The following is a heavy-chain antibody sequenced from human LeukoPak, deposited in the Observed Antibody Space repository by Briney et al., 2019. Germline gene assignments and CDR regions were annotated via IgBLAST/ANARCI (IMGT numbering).Heavy chain of an antibody. CDR2: ISSDGNRK. Sequence: GGSLRLSCAASGFTFNTYTLHWVRQAPGKGLEWVAVISSDGNRKHYADSVKGRFTISRDNSKISLYLQMNSLRDEDTAVYYCVRGALTWFGELFGYWGQGILVTVSS. J-gene: IGHJ4*02. V-gene: IGHV3-30-3*01. CDR1: GFTFNTYT. D-gene: IGHD3-10*01. CDR3: VRGALTWFGELFGY.